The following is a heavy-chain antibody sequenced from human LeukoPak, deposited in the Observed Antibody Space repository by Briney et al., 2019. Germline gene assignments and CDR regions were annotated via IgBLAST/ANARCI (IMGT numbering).Heavy chain of an antibody. CDR2: IYTSGST. Sequence: SQTLSLTCTVSGGSISSGSYYWSWIRQPAGKGLEWIGRIYTSGSTNYNPSLKSRVTISVDTSKNQCSLKLSSVTAADTAVYYCARDGSKFHTSCCSWFDPWGQGTLVTVSS. J-gene: IGHJ5*02. CDR3: ARDGSKFHTSCCSWFDP. D-gene: IGHD2-2*01. CDR1: GGSISSGSYY. V-gene: IGHV4-61*02.